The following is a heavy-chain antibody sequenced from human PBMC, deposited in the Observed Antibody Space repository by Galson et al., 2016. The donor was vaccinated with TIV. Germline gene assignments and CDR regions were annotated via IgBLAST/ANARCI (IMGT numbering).Heavy chain of an antibody. D-gene: IGHD2-21*01. CDR1: GGSMTNDDYY. J-gene: IGHJ4*02. V-gene: IGHV4-30-4*08. Sequence: TLSLTCTVSGGSMTNDDYYWRWVRQSPGKGLEWIGYIHYSGSTDYNPSLKNRVAILADTSKNQFSPNLNSVTAADTAVYYCARLVVVLVNFDSWGQGAPVTVSS. CDR3: ARLVVVLVNFDS. CDR2: IHYSGST.